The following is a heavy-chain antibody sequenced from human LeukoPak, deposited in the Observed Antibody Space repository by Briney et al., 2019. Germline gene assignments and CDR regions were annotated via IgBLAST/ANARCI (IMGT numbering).Heavy chain of an antibody. CDR1: GFTFSSYA. V-gene: IGHV3-30*04. Sequence: PGRSLRLSCAASGFTFSSYAMHWVRQAPGKGLEWVAVISYDGSNKYYADSVKGRFTISRDNSKNTLYLQMNSLRAEDTAVYYCATGVLRYFDWALGYWGQGTLVTVSS. CDR2: ISYDGSNK. J-gene: IGHJ4*02. D-gene: IGHD3-9*01. CDR3: ATGVLRYFDWALGY.